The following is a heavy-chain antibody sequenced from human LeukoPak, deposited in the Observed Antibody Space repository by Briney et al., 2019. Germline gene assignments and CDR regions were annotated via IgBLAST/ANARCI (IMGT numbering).Heavy chain of an antibody. CDR2: ISYDGSNK. V-gene: IGHV3-30-3*01. D-gene: IGHD3-10*01. CDR3: ARASGLNSDY. CDR1: GFTFSSYA. Sequence: LPGGSLRLSCAASGFTFSSYAMHWVRQAPGKGLEWVAVISYDGSNKYYADSVKGRFTISRDNSKNTLYLQMNSLRAEDTAVYYCARASGLNSDYWGQGTLVTVSS. J-gene: IGHJ4*02.